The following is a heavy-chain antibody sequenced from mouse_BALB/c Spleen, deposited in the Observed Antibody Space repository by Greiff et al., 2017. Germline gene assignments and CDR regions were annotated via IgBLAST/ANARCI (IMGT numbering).Heavy chain of an antibody. CDR2: IYPGSGST. CDR1: GYNFTSYW. D-gene: IGHD2-10*01. CDR3: ARSAYSRFAY. J-gene: IGHJ3*01. V-gene: IGHV1-55*01. Sequence: QVQLQQPGAELVKPGTSVKLSCKASGYNFTSYWINWVKLRPGQGLEWIGDIYPGSGSTNYNEKFKSKATLTADKSSSTAYMQLSSLTSEDSAVYYCARSAYSRFAYWGQGTLVTVSA.